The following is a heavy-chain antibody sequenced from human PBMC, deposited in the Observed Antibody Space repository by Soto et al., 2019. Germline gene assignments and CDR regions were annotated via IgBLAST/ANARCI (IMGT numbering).Heavy chain of an antibody. J-gene: IGHJ2*01. Sequence: EVQLVESGGGLVQPGGSLRLSCAASGFTVSRNYMSWVRQAPGKGLEWVSVVYGGGDAFYADSVKGRFTISRDNSKGTLYLQMNSLSAEDTAVYYCARDYAWYFDLWGRGTLVTVSS. V-gene: IGHV3-66*01. CDR1: GFTVSRNY. D-gene: IGHD4-17*01. CDR3: ARDYAWYFDL. CDR2: VYGGGDA.